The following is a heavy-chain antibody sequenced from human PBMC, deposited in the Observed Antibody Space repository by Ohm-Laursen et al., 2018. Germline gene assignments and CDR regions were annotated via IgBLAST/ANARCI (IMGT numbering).Heavy chain of an antibody. CDR3: GRDLGTSAAGTVGYFDS. CDR2: ISYDGSNE. Sequence: SLRLSCAASGFTFDDFAMHWVRQAPGKGLEWVAVISYDGSNEYYADSVKGRFTISRDNSKNTLYLQMNSLRAEDTAVYYCGRDLGTSAAGTVGYFDSWGQGILVTVSS. D-gene: IGHD6-25*01. J-gene: IGHJ4*02. CDR1: GFTFDDFA. V-gene: IGHV3-30*03.